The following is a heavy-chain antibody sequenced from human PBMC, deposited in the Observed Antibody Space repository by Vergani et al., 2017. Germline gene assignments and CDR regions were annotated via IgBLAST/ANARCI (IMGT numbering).Heavy chain of an antibody. CDR2: ISVYNGNT. J-gene: IGHJ4*02. Sequence: QVQLVQSGAEVKKPGASVKVSCKASGYTFTSYGISWVRQAPGQGLEWMGWISVYNGNTNYAQKLQGRVTITRDTSASTAYMELSSLRSEDTAVYYCARDDGSGVLDYWGQGTLVTVSS. CDR1: GYTFTSYG. D-gene: IGHD3-10*01. V-gene: IGHV1-18*01. CDR3: ARDDGSGVLDY.